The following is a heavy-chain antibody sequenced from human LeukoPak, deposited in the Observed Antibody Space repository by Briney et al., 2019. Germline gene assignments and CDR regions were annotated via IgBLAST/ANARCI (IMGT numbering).Heavy chain of an antibody. V-gene: IGHV4-59*01. Sequence: PSETLSLTCTVSGGSISSYYWSWIRQPPGKGLEWIGYIYYSGSTNYNPSLKSRVTISVDTSKNQFSLKLSSVTAADTAVYYCARVPYGDYLDYWGQGTLVTVSS. D-gene: IGHD4-17*01. CDR2: IYYSGST. CDR3: ARVPYGDYLDY. J-gene: IGHJ4*02. CDR1: GGSISSYY.